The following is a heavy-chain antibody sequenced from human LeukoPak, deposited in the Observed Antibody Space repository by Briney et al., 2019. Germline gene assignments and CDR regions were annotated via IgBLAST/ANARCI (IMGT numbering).Heavy chain of an antibody. V-gene: IGHV4-34*01. D-gene: IGHD6-6*01. CDR2: IKHSGGT. CDR1: GGSFSDHY. J-gene: IGHJ3*02. Sequence: SETLSLTCAVYGGSFSDHYWSWIRQPPGKGLEWIGEIKHSGGTNYNPSLKSRVTISVDTSKNQFSLKLTSVTAADTAVYYCARTRLDAFDIWGQGTMVTVSS. CDR3: ARTRLDAFDI.